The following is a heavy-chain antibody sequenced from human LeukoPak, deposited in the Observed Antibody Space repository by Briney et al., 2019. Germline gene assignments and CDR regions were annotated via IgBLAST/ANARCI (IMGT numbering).Heavy chain of an antibody. CDR1: GSTFSSYE. Sequence: PGGSLRLSCAASGSTFSSYEMNWVRQAPGKGLEWVSYISSSGSTIYYADSVRGRSTISRDNAKNSLYLQMNSLRAEDTAVYYCARDGDGYNWGYYFDYWGQGTLVTVSS. J-gene: IGHJ4*02. CDR3: ARDGDGYNWGYYFDY. D-gene: IGHD5-24*01. V-gene: IGHV3-48*03. CDR2: ISSSGSTI.